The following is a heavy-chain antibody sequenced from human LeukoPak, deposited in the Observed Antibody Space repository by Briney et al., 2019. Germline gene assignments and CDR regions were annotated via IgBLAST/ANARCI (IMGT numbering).Heavy chain of an antibody. D-gene: IGHD3-9*01. Sequence: SETLSLTCTVSGYSISSGSYYWSWIRQPAGKGLEWIGRIYTSGSTNYNPSLKSRVTISVDTSKNQFSLKLSSVTAADTAVYYCARDTPHYDILTGSLYYYYMDVWGKGTTVTISS. CDR2: IYTSGST. CDR1: GYSISSGSYY. J-gene: IGHJ6*03. V-gene: IGHV4-61*02. CDR3: ARDTPHYDILTGSLYYYYMDV.